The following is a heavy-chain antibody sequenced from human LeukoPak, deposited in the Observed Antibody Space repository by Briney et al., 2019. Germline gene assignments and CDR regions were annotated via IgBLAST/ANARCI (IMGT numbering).Heavy chain of an antibody. V-gene: IGHV3-21*01. CDR3: ARGSQWLVRPYYFDY. CDR2: ISSSSSYI. J-gene: IGHJ4*02. D-gene: IGHD6-19*01. Sequence: GGSLRLSCAASGFTFSSYSMNWVRQAPGKGLEWVSSISSSSSYIYYADSVKGRFTISRDNAKNSLYLQMNSLRAEDTAVYYCARGSQWLVRPYYFDYWGQGTLVTVSS. CDR1: GFTFSSYS.